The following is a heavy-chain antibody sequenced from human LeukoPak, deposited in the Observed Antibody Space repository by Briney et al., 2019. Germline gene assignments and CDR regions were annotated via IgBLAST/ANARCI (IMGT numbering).Heavy chain of an antibody. Sequence: PSETLSLTCTVSNGSISTSSYYWGWIRQPPGKGLEWIGSIYYSGSTYSNPSLKSRVTISVDTSRTQFSLKLSSVTAADTAVYYCARDTRSDEYSSGWSLRYYFDYWGQGTLVTVSS. V-gene: IGHV4-39*07. CDR2: IYYSGST. CDR3: ARDTRSDEYSSGWSLRYYFDY. CDR1: NGSISTSSYY. J-gene: IGHJ4*02. D-gene: IGHD6-19*01.